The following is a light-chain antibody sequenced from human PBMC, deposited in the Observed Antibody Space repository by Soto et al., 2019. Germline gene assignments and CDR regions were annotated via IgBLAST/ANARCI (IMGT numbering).Light chain of an antibody. Sequence: EIVMTQSPATLSVSPGERATLSCRASQSVSSNLAWYPQKPGQAPRLLIYGASTRATGIPARFSGSGSGTEFTLTISSLQSEDFGVYYCQQYNNWPQTFGQGTKVEIK. CDR2: GAS. CDR1: QSVSSN. CDR3: QQYNNWPQT. V-gene: IGKV3-15*01. J-gene: IGKJ1*01.